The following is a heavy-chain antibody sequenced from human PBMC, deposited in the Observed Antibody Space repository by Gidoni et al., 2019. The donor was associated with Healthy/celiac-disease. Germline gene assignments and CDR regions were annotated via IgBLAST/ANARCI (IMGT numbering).Heavy chain of an antibody. CDR2: ISYDGSNK. CDR1: GFTLSSYG. D-gene: IGHD4-17*01. CDR3: AKPYYGDNRYWYFDL. J-gene: IGHJ2*01. Sequence: QVQLAESVGGVVQPGRSLRLSSAASGFTLSSYGMHWVRQAPGKGLEWVAVISYDGSNKYYADSVKGRFTISRDNSKNTLYLQMNSLRAEDTAVYYCAKPYYGDNRYWYFDLWGRGTLVTVSS. V-gene: IGHV3-30*18.